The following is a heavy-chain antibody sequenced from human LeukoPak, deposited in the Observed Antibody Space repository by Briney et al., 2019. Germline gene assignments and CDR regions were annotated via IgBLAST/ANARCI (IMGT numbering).Heavy chain of an antibody. J-gene: IGHJ3*02. CDR1: GGSISSGGYS. V-gene: IGHV4-30-2*01. CDR3: ARGIAVAGGAFDI. D-gene: IGHD6-19*01. Sequence: SETLSLTCAVSGGSISSGGYSWSWIRQPPGKGLEWIGYIYHSGSTYYNPSLKSRVTISVDRSKNQFSLKLSSVTAADTAVYYCARGIAVAGGAFDIWGQGTMVTASS. CDR2: IYHSGST.